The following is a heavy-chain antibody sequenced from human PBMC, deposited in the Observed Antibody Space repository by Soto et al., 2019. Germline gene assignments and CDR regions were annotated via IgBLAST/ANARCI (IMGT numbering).Heavy chain of an antibody. CDR3: TTGYYYYYYMDV. V-gene: IGHV3-15*01. Sequence: GGSLRLSCAASGFTFSNAWMSWVRQAPGKGLEWVGRIKSKTDGGTTDYAAPVKGRFTISRDDSKNTLYLQMNSLKTEDTAVYYCTTGYYYYYYMDVWGKGTTVTVSS. CDR1: GFTFSNAW. J-gene: IGHJ6*03. CDR2: IKSKTDGGTT.